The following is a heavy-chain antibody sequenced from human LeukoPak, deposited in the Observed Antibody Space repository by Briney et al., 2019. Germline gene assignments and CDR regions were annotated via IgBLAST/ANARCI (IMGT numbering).Heavy chain of an antibody. CDR1: AFTFSDNY. J-gene: IGHJ4*02. CDR2: VSPSGTDI. CDR3: SRDPRNLDY. Sequence: GGSLRLSCAVSAFTFSDNYMTWIRQAPGKRLESVSYVSPSGTDISYADSVKGRFTISRDNAKNPLYLQMNSLRAEDTAVYYCSRDPRNLDYWGQGTLVTVSS. D-gene: IGHD1-14*01. V-gene: IGHV3-11*01.